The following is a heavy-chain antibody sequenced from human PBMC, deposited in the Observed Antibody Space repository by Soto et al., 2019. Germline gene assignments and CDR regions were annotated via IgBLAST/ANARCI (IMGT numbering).Heavy chain of an antibody. CDR1: GGSFSGYY. D-gene: IGHD6-13*01. J-gene: IGHJ6*02. Sequence: KPSETLSLTCAVYGGSFSGYYGSWIRQPPGKGLEWIGEINHSGSTNYNPSLKSRDTISVDTSKNQFSLKLSSVTAADTAVYYCARVGGDSSPYYYYGMDVWGQGTTVTVSS. CDR2: INHSGST. V-gene: IGHV4-34*01. CDR3: ARVGGDSSPYYYYGMDV.